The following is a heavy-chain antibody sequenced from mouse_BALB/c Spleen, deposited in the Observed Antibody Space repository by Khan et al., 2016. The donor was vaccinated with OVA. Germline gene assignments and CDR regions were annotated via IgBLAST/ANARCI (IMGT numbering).Heavy chain of an antibody. CDR1: GFTFSTYA. D-gene: IGHD2-1*01. J-gene: IGHJ3*01. CDR3: ARSAYGNFAD. V-gene: IGHV5-9-1*01. CDR2: ISSDGDYT. Sequence: EVMLVESGGGLVKPGGSLKLSCAASGFTFSTYAMSWVRQTPEKRLEWVATISSDGDYTYYPDNVTGRFTISRDNAKNILYLQMSSLRSEDTAMYYCARSAYGNFADWGQGTLVTVSA.